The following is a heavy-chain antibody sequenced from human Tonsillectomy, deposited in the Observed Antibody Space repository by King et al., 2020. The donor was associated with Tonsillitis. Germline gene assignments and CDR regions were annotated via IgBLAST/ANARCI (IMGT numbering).Heavy chain of an antibody. CDR1: GGSFSGHY. D-gene: IGHD6-13*01. Sequence: VQLQQWGARLLKPSETLSLTCAVYGGSFSGHYWSWIRQPPGKGLEWIGEINHSGSANFNPSLKSRVTTSGDTSKNQFSLNLSSVTAADTAVNYCARGSVLSTAASEGASYHMDVWGKGTTVTVSS. V-gene: IGHV4-34*01. CDR2: INHSGSA. CDR3: ARGSVLSTAASEGASYHMDV. J-gene: IGHJ6*03.